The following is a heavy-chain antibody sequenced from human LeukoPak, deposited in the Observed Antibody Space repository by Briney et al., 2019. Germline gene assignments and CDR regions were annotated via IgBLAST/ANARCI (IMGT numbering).Heavy chain of an antibody. CDR1: GFIFSSYW. Sequence: GGSLRLSCAASGFIFSSYWMSWVRQAPGKGLEWVANIKQDGSEKYYVDSVKGRFTISRDNAKNSLYLQMNSLRAEDTAVYYCARARWYYGSTTDYWGQGTLVTVSS. J-gene: IGHJ4*02. D-gene: IGHD3-10*01. CDR3: ARARWYYGSTTDY. V-gene: IGHV3-7*01. CDR2: IKQDGSEK.